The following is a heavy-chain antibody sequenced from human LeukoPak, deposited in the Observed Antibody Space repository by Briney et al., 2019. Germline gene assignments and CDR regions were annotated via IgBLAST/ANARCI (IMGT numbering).Heavy chain of an antibody. CDR1: GGTFSSYA. D-gene: IGHD1-26*01. V-gene: IGHV1-69*05. Sequence: GASVKVSCKASGGTFSSYAISWVRKAPGQGLEWMGRIIPIFGTANYAQKFQGRVTITTDESTSTAYMELSSLRSEDTAVYYCAGTLVGATKGRFDPWGQRTLVTVSS. CDR2: IIPIFGTA. J-gene: IGHJ5*02. CDR3: AGTLVGATKGRFDP.